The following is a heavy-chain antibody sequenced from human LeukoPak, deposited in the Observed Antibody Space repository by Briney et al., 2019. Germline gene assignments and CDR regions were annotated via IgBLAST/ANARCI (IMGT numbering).Heavy chain of an antibody. V-gene: IGHV4-61*01. CDR3: ARAGIVDTAANFDY. D-gene: IGHD5-12*01. CDR1: GGSVSSGSYY. Sequence: SETLSLTCSVSGGSVSSGSYYWSWIRQPPGKGLEWIGYSYYIGSTKYNPSLKSRVNISVDPSKSQFSLKVSSVTAADTAVYYCARAGIVDTAANFDYWGQGTLVTVSS. J-gene: IGHJ4*02. CDR2: SYYIGST.